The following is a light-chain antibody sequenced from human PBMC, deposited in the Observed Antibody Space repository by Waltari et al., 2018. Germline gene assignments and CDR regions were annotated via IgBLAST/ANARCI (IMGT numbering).Light chain of an antibody. CDR1: SSDVGGYNY. V-gene: IGLV2-14*03. CDR2: DVS. CDR3: GSYTSSSTSNWV. Sequence: QSALTQPASVSGSPGQSITVSCTGTSSDVGGYNYLSWYQQHPGKAPKLMIYDVSNRPSGVSNRFSGSKSGNTASLTISGLQAEDEADYYCGSYTSSSTSNWVFGGGTKLTVL. J-gene: IGLJ3*02.